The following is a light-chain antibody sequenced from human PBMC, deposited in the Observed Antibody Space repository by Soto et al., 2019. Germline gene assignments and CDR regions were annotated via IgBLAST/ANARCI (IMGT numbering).Light chain of an antibody. V-gene: IGLV1-44*01. CDR2: SNN. Sequence: QSVLTQPPSASGTPGQRVTISCSGSSSNIGSNTVNWYQQLPGTAPKLVIYSNNQRPSGVPDRFSGSKSGTSASLAISGLQSEDEADYYCVAWDDSLNGXVVFGGGTKATVL. CDR3: VAWDDSLNGXVV. J-gene: IGLJ2*01. CDR1: SSNIGSNT.